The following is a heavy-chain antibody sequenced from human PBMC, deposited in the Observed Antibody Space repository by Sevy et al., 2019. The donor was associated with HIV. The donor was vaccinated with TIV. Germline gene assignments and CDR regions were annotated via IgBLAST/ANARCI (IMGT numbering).Heavy chain of an antibody. V-gene: IGHV1-69*13. CDR1: GGTFSSSA. CDR3: ASGLAVSVDS. D-gene: IGHD6-19*01. CDR2: IFPIFGTA. Sequence: ASVKVSCKASGGTFSSSAISWVRQAPGQGLEWMGEIFPIFGTAKYAQKFQGRVTISADESTSTAYMELSSLRSEDTAVYFCASGLAVSVDSSGQGTLVTVSS. J-gene: IGHJ4*02.